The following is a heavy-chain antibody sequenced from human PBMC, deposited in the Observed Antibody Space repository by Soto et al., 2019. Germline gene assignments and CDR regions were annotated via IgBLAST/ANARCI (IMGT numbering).Heavy chain of an antibody. CDR3: AKTMAMVRGVKGWFDP. CDR1: GGSFSGYY. D-gene: IGHD3-10*01. V-gene: IGHV4-34*01. J-gene: IGHJ5*02. CDR2: INHSGST. Sequence: QVQLQQWGAGLLKPSETLSLTCAVYGGSFSGYYWSWIRQPPGKGLEWIGEINHSGSTNYNPSLKSRVTLSVDTSKNQFSLKLSSVTPADTAVYYCAKTMAMVRGVKGWFDPWGQGTLVIVSS.